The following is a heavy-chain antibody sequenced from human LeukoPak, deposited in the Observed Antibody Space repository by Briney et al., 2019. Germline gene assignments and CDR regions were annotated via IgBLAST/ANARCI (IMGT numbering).Heavy chain of an antibody. CDR2: ISYDGSNK. CDR3: ASSSWYSYYFDY. CDR1: GFTFSTYA. Sequence: GRSLRLSCAASGFTFSTYAMHWVRQAPGKGLEWVAVISYDGSNKYYADSVKGRFTISRDNSKNTLYLQMNSLRAEDTAVYYCASSSWYSYYFDYWGQGTLVTVSS. V-gene: IGHV3-30*04. J-gene: IGHJ4*02. D-gene: IGHD6-13*01.